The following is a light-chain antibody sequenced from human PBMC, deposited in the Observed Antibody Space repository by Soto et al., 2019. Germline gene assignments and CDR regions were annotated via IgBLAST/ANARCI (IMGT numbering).Light chain of an antibody. J-gene: IGLJ2*01. CDR2: DVI. V-gene: IGLV2-8*01. CDR1: GSDIGAYNY. Sequence: QSALTQPPSASGSRGQSVTISCTGTGSDIGAYNYVSWYQQYPGKAPKVMIYDVIKRPSGVPDRFSGSKSGNTASLTVSGLRADDEAVYYCSSFVGGDSFDVIFGGGTKFTVL. CDR3: SSFVGGDSFDVI.